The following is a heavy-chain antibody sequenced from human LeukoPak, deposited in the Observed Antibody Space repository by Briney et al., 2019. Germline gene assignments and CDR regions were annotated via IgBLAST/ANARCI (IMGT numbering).Heavy chain of an antibody. J-gene: IGHJ4*02. CDR1: GFTFSSYG. Sequence: GGSLRLSCAASGFTFSSYGIHWVRQAPGKGLEWVAIISYDGSNKYYADSVKGRFTISRDNSKNTLYLQMNSLRAEDTAVYYCARDLGGWRTFDYWGQGTLVTVSS. D-gene: IGHD6-19*01. V-gene: IGHV3-30*03. CDR2: ISYDGSNK. CDR3: ARDLGGWRTFDY.